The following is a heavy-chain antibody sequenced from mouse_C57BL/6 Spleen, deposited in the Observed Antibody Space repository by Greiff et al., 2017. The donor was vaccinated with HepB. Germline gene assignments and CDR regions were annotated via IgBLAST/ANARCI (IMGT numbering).Heavy chain of an antibody. D-gene: IGHD1-1*01. CDR2: INPGSGGT. CDR3: ARDPITTVVAMDY. V-gene: IGHV1-54*01. J-gene: IGHJ2*01. CDR1: GYAFTNYL. Sequence: QVQLKQSGAELVRPGTSVKVSCKASGYAFTNYLIEWVKQRPGQGLEWIGVINPGSGGTNYNEKFKGKATLTADKSSSTAYMQLSSLTSEDSAVYFCARDPITTVVAMDYWGQGTTLTVSS.